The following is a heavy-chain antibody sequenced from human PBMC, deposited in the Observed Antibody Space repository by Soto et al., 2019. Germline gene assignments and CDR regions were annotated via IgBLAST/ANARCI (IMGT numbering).Heavy chain of an antibody. CDR2: TYYRSKWYN. J-gene: IGHJ6*02. CDR3: ARDRSIAASGHYYYYGMDV. Sequence: SQTLSLTCAISGDSVSSNSAAWNWIRQSPSRGLEWLGRTYYRSKWYNDYAVSVKSRITINPDTSKNQFSLQLNSVTPEDTAVYYCARDRSIAASGHYYYYGMDVWGQGTTVTVSS. V-gene: IGHV6-1*01. CDR1: GDSVSSNSAA. D-gene: IGHD6-6*01.